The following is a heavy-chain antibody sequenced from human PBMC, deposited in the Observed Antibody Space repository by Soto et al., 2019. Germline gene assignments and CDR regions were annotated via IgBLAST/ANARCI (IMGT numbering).Heavy chain of an antibody. V-gene: IGHV4-30-4*01. CDR3: ARGPYCLTGRCFPNWFDS. CDR1: GDSISTVDYF. Sequence: SETLSLTCSVSGDSISTVDYFWAWIRQPPGQALEYIGYIYKSATTYYNPSFEGRVAISLDTSKSHFSLNVTSVTAADTAVYFCARGPYCLTGRCFPNWFDSWGQGTLVTVYS. D-gene: IGHD2-21*01. J-gene: IGHJ5*01. CDR2: IYKSATT.